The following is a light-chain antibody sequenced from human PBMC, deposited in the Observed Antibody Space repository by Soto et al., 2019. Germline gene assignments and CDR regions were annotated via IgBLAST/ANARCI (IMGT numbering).Light chain of an antibody. CDR3: QQADSLPLVT. CDR2: AAS. Sequence: DIPMTQSPSSVSASVGDRVTITCRASQDISTWLAWYQQEPGKAPKLLIYAASSLFSGVPSRFSGSGSGTDFTLTISSLQPEDFATYYCQQADSLPLVTFGQGTRLDLK. V-gene: IGKV1-12*01. CDR1: QDISTW. J-gene: IGKJ5*01.